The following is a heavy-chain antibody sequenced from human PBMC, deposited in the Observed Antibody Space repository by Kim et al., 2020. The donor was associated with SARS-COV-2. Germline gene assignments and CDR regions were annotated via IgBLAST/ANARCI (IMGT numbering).Heavy chain of an antibody. CDR2: ISTSSSTI. CDR1: GFTFSTYR. Sequence: GGSLRLSCAASGFTFSTYRMHWVRQAPGKGLEWVSYISTSSSTIYYADSVKGRFTISRDNAKNSLYLQMNSLRAEDTAVYYCARGSSSAYYYVDYWGQGTLVTVSS. CDR3: ARGSSSAYYYVDY. V-gene: IGHV3-48*01. D-gene: IGHD3-22*01. J-gene: IGHJ4*02.